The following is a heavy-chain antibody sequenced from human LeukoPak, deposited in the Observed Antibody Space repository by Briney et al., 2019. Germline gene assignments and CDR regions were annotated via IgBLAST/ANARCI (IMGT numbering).Heavy chain of an antibody. V-gene: IGHV1-8*01. D-gene: IGHD3-10*01. CDR3: ARGPSYGSGSYNIYGIDY. Sequence: ASVKVSCKSSGYTFTSYDFNWLRQPTGQGLEWMGWMNPNSSNKDYAQKIQGRVTMARDTSVSTAYMELSSLSSEDTAVYYCARGPSYGSGSYNIYGIDYWGQGTLVTVSS. J-gene: IGHJ4*02. CDR1: GYTFTSYD. CDR2: MNPNSSNK.